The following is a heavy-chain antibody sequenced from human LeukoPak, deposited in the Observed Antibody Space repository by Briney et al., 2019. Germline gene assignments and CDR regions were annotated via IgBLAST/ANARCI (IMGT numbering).Heavy chain of an antibody. V-gene: IGHV1-69*01. CDR2: IIPIFGTA. CDR1: GGTFSSYA. D-gene: IGHD5-18*01. Sequence: SVKVSCKASGGTFSSYAISWVRQAPGQGLEWMGGIIPIFGTANYAQKFQGRVTITADESTSTAYMELSSLRSEDTAVYYCARVLEYSYGYYYYMDVWGKGTTVTISS. CDR3: ARVLEYSYGYYYYMDV. J-gene: IGHJ6*03.